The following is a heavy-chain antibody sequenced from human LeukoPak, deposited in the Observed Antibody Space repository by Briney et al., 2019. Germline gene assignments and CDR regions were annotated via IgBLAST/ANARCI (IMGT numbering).Heavy chain of an antibody. J-gene: IGHJ4*02. CDR2: ISWHGSTT. CDR3: AKDIGDSIGYNYFDS. D-gene: IGHD3-22*01. CDR1: GFTFDDYT. V-gene: IGHV3-43*01. Sequence: PGGSLRLSCAASGFTFDDYTMHWVRRAPGKALEWVSVISWHGSTTKYADSVRGRFTISRDNRKNSLSLQMNSLRPEDTALYYCAKDIGDSIGYNYFDSWGQGTLVTVSS.